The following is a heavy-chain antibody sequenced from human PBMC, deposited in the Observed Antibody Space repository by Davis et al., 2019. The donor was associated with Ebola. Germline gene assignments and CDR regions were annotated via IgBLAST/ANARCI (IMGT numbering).Heavy chain of an antibody. D-gene: IGHD1-1*01. V-gene: IGHV6-1*01. CDR3: ARGDWNDRWFDP. Sequence: SQTLSLTCAISGDSVPSNSAAWNWIRQSPSRGLEWLGRTYYRSTWYNDYAVSVKSRITINPDTSKNQFSLQLNSVTPEDTAVYYCARGDWNDRWFDPWGQGTLVTVSS. J-gene: IGHJ5*02. CDR1: GDSVPSNSAA. CDR2: TYYRSTWYN.